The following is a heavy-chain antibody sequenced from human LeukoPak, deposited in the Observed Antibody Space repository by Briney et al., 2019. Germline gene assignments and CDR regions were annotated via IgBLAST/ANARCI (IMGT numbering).Heavy chain of an antibody. V-gene: IGHV3-66*02. CDR3: ARDYGGKDAFDI. CDR1: GFSVSRND. Sequence: GGSLRLSCAASGFSVSRNDMSWVRQAPGKGLEWVSVVYSGGSTYYADSVKGRFTISRDNSKNTLYLQMNSLRAEDTAVYYCARDYGGKDAFDIWGQGTMVTVSS. J-gene: IGHJ3*02. D-gene: IGHD4-23*01. CDR2: VYSGGST.